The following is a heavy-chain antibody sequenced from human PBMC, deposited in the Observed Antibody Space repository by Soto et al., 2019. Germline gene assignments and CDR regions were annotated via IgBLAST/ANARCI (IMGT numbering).Heavy chain of an antibody. V-gene: IGHV2-70*11. D-gene: IGHD2-2*01. CDR3: ARSRGVPAAMSLVPEY. CDR1: GFSLSTSRKC. J-gene: IGHJ4*02. CDR2: IDWDDDK. Sequence: PTRVKHRRTLGQTCTFCGFSLSTSRKCVSWIRQAPGKALEWLARIDWDDDKYYSTSLKTRLTISKDTSRNQVVLTMTNMDPVDTATYYCARSRGVPAAMSLVPEYWGQGTLVTVSP.